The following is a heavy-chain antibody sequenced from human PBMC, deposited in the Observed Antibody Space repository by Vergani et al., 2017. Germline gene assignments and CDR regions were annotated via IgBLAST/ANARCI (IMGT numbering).Heavy chain of an antibody. V-gene: IGHV5-51*03. CDR2: IYPADSDT. Sequence: EVELVQSGPEMRKPGESLEISCKGSEYSFGNYWIGWVRQMPGKGLEWMGIIYPADSDTRYSPSFQGQVTISADKSISTAFLQWDSLKASDTALYYCAKGDWNYGYYFDYWGQGTLVTVSS. CDR3: AKGDWNYGYYFDY. J-gene: IGHJ4*02. D-gene: IGHD1-7*01. CDR1: EYSFGNYW.